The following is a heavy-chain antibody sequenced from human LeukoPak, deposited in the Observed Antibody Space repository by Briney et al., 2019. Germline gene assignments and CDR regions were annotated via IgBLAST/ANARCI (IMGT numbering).Heavy chain of an antibody. CDR2: ISSSDDTT. CDR3: ARVIVATNTFDAFDI. J-gene: IGHJ3*02. CDR1: GFTFSSYA. V-gene: IGHV3-23*01. Sequence: GGSLRLSRSASGFTFSSYAMSWVRQAPGKGLEWVSAISSSDDTTYYADSVKGRFTISRDNSKKTLYLQMYSLRADDTAVYYCARVIVATNTFDAFDIWGQGTLVTVSS. D-gene: IGHD5-12*01.